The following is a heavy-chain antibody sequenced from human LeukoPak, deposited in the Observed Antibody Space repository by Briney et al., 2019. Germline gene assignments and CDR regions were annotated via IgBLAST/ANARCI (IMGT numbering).Heavy chain of an antibody. CDR1: GGSISSGGYY. V-gene: IGHV4-31*03. CDR3: ARVELDTAMENYFDY. D-gene: IGHD5-18*01. J-gene: IGHJ4*02. Sequence: KSSETLSLTCTVSGGSISSGGYYWSWIRQHPGKGLEWIGYIYYSGSTYYNPSLKSRVTISVDTSKNQFSLKLSSVTAADTAVYYCARVELDTAMENYFDYWGQGTLVTVSS. CDR2: IYYSGST.